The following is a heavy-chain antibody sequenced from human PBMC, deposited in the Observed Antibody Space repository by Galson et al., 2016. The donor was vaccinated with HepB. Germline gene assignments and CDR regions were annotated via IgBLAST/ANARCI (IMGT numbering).Heavy chain of an antibody. CDR3: ARALPYTVVPDY. V-gene: IGHV3-11*06. D-gene: IGHD2-2*02. Sequence: SLRLSCAVSGFTFRDYYMTWIRRAPGKGLEWISYISGTNSYTKYADFVKGRFTMSRDNDKNSLFLQMNSLRAEDTAVYYCARALPYTVVPDYWGRGTLVTVST. J-gene: IGHJ4*02. CDR1: GFTFRDYY. CDR2: ISGTNSYT.